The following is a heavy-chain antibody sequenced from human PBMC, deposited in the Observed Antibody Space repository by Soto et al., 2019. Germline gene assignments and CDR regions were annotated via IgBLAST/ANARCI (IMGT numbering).Heavy chain of an antibody. Sequence: PSETLSLTCTVSGGSISSYYWSWIRQPPGKGLEWIGYIYYSGSTNYNPSLKSRVTISVDTSKNQFSLKLSSVTAADTAVYCCARLPGRGGTFDYWGQGTRVTVAS. CDR2: IYYSGST. J-gene: IGHJ4*02. D-gene: IGHD1-1*01. CDR3: ARLPGRGGTFDY. V-gene: IGHV4-59*08. CDR1: GGSISSYY.